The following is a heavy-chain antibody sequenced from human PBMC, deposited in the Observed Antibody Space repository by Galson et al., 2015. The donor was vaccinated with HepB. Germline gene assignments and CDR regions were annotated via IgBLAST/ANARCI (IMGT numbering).Heavy chain of an antibody. J-gene: IGHJ5*02. CDR3: ARQSGAYHWFDP. CDR2: MNPNSGNT. Sequence: SVKVSCKASGYTFIPYDINWVRQANGQGLEWMGWMNPNSGNTGYAQKFQGRVTMTRNTSISTAYMELSSLRSEDTAIYYCARQSGAYHWFDPWGQGTLVTVSS. V-gene: IGHV1-8*01. D-gene: IGHD2-15*01. CDR1: GYTFIPYD.